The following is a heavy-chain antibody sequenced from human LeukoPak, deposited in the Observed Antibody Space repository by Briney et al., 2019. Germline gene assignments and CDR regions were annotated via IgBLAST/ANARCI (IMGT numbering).Heavy chain of an antibody. V-gene: IGHV3-15*01. CDR3: ITDPGDYEDF. J-gene: IGHJ4*02. CDR1: GFSFTNAW. D-gene: IGHD4-17*01. CDR2: IKSKTDGETR. Sequence: PGGSLRLSCAASGFSFTNAWMSWVRQAPGKGLEWVGRIKSKTDGETRDYAAPVRGRFAISRDDSKNTLFLLMNSLKSDDTAVYFCITDPGDYEDFWGQGILVTVSS.